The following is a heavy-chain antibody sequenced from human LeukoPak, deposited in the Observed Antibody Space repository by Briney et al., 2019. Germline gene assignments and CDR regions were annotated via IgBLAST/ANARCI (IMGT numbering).Heavy chain of an antibody. CDR2: ISSGTYI. CDR3: AEVDVGIAAAAGAY. V-gene: IGHV3-23*01. J-gene: IGHJ4*02. CDR1: GFTFSRFE. D-gene: IGHD6-13*01. Sequence: PGGSLRLSCVASGFTFSRFEMNWVRQAPGKGLEWISHISSGTYIAYADSVKGRFTISRDNSKNTLYLQMNSLRAEDTAVYYCAEVDVGIAAAAGAYWGQGTLVTVSS.